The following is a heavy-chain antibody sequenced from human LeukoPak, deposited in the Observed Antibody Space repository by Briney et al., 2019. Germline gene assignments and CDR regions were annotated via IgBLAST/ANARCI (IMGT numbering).Heavy chain of an antibody. D-gene: IGHD3-10*01. V-gene: IGHV3-30*18. J-gene: IGHJ4*02. CDR2: ISYDGSNK. CDR1: GFTFSSYG. Sequence: GGSLRLSCAASGFTFSSYGMHWVRQAPGKGLEWVAVISYDGSNKYYADSVKGQFTISRDNSKNTLYLQMNSLRAEDTAVYYCAKDSPYYYGSGSYPGDYWGQGTLVTVSS. CDR3: AKDSPYYYGSGSYPGDY.